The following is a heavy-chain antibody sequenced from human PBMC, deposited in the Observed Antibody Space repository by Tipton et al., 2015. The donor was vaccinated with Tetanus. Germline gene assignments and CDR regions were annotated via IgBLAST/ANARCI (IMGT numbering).Heavy chain of an antibody. Sequence: TASGFTFSSYAMSWVRQAPGKGLEWVSAISGSGGSTYYADSVKGRFTISRDNSKNTLYLQMNSLRAEDTAVYYCAKVLWGVQSAMIVVGHDAFDIWGQGTMVTVSS. V-gene: IGHV3-23*01. D-gene: IGHD3-22*01. CDR1: GFTFSSYA. CDR2: ISGSGGST. CDR3: AKVLWGVQSAMIVVGHDAFDI. J-gene: IGHJ3*02.